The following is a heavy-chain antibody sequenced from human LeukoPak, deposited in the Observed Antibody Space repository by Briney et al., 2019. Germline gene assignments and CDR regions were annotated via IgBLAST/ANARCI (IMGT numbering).Heavy chain of an antibody. J-gene: IGHJ4*02. D-gene: IGHD6-13*01. CDR1: GGSTSSYH. CDR3: ARGVYIAAAQYGY. CDR2: IYYSGTT. Sequence: SETLSLTCTVSGGSTSSYHWNWIRQPPGKGLEWIGYIYYSGTTNYNPSLKSRVTISVDTSKNQFSLKLSSVTAADTAVYYCARGVYIAAAQYGYWGQGTLVTVSS. V-gene: IGHV4-59*01.